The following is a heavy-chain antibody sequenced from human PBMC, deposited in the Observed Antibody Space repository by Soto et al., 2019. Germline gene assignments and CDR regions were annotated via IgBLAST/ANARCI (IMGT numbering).Heavy chain of an antibody. V-gene: IGHV4-30-4*01. Sequence: SQSLSLTCTVSGGSISSGDYYCSWIRQPPGKGLEWIGYIYYSGSTYYNPSLKSRVTISVDTSKNQFSLKLSSVTAADTAVYYCAGGLGDQPLYYYYYYGMDVWGQGTTVTV. CDR1: GGSISSGDYY. D-gene: IGHD4-17*01. CDR2: IYYSGST. CDR3: AGGLGDQPLYYYYYYGMDV. J-gene: IGHJ6*02.